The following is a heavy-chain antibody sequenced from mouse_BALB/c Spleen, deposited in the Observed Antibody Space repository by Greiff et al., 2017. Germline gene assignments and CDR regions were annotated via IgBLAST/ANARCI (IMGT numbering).Heavy chain of an antibody. CDR3: ARSEDGSAMDY. D-gene: IGHD1-1*02. J-gene: IGHJ4*01. V-gene: IGHV1S137*01. Sequence: VQLQQSGAELVRPGVSVKISCKGSGYTFTDYAMHWVKQSHAKSLEWIGVISTYYGDASYNQKFKGKATMTVDKSSSTAYMELARLTSEDSAIYYCARSEDGSAMDYWGQGTSVTVSS. CDR1: GYTFTDYA. CDR2: ISTYYGDA.